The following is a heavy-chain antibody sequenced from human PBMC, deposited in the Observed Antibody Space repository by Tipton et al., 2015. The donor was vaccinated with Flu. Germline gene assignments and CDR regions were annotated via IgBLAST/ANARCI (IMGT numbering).Heavy chain of an antibody. CDR3: ASRSSSAY. D-gene: IGHD6-13*01. CDR2: ISSSSSYI. Sequence: SLRLSCAASGLTFSSYSMNWVRQAPGKGLEWVSSISSSSSYIYYADSVKGRFTISRDNAKNSLYLQMNSLRAEDTAVYYCASRSSSAYWGQGTLVTVSS. V-gene: IGHV3-21*01. J-gene: IGHJ4*02. CDR1: GLTFSSYS.